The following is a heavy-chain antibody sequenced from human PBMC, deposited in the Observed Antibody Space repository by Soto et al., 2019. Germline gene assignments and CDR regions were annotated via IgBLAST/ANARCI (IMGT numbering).Heavy chain of an antibody. D-gene: IGHD2-21*02. V-gene: IGHV1-18*01. CDR3: ATYTALFAY. CDR2: ISAYNGNT. J-gene: IGHJ4*01. Sequence: RQAPGQRLEWMGWISAYNGNTNYAQKLQGRVTMTEDTSTDTAYMELSSLRSEDTAVYYCATYTALFAYWRHGTLVTVSS.